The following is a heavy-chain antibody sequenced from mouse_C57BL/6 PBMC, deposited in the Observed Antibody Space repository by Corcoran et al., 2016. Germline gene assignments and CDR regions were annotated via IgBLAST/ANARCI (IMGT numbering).Heavy chain of an antibody. CDR2: IDPEDGDT. D-gene: IGHD1-3*01. CDR3: TPGSSEGYFDV. J-gene: IGHJ1*03. Sequence: EVQPQQSGAELVRPGASVKLSCTASGFIIKDYYMHWVKQRPEQGLEGIGRIDPEDGDTEYAPKFQGKATMTADTSSNTAYLQLSSLTSEDTAVYDCTPGSSEGYFDVWGTGTTVTVSS. CDR1: GFIIKDYY. V-gene: IGHV14-1*01.